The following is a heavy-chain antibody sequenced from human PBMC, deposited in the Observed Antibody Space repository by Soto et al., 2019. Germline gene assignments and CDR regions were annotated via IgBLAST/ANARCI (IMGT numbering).Heavy chain of an antibody. CDR1: GDSVSSDTAA. CDR2: TYYRSKWYN. Sequence: SQTLSLTCAISGDSVSSDTAASNWIRQSPSRGLEWLGRTYYRSKWYNDYAVSVKSRITLNPDTSKNQFSLQLNSLTPEDTAVYYCARAKEYTSSSGMDVWGQGITVTSP. J-gene: IGHJ6*02. V-gene: IGHV6-1*01. CDR3: ARAKEYTSSSGMDV. D-gene: IGHD6-6*01.